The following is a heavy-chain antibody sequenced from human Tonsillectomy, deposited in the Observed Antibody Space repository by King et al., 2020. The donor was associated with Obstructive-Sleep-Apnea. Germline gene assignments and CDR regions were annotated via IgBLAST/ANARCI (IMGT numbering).Heavy chain of an antibody. CDR3: AKTRPAAGPFDP. V-gene: IGHV3-23*04. Sequence: VQLVESGGDLVQPGGSLRLSCAASGFTFANYAMSWVRQAPGKGLEWVSTITSSGGSAYYADSVKGRFTISRDTSKNTLYLQMNSLRAEDTAVYYCAKTRPAAGPFDPWGQGTLVTVSS. CDR2: ITSSGGSA. J-gene: IGHJ5*02. D-gene: IGHD6-13*01. CDR1: GFTFANYA.